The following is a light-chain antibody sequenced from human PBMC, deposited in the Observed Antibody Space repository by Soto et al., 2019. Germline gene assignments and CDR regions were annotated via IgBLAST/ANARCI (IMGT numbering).Light chain of an antibody. CDR3: QQSYSTPLT. CDR2: VAS. Sequence: DLQMTQSPSSLSASVGDRVTITCRASQTISKYLNWYQQKPGKAPDLLIFVASTLQSGVPSRFSGSGSGTDFTLTISSLQPDDFATYYCQQSYSTPLTFGGGTKVEIK. V-gene: IGKV1-39*01. CDR1: QTISKY. J-gene: IGKJ4*01.